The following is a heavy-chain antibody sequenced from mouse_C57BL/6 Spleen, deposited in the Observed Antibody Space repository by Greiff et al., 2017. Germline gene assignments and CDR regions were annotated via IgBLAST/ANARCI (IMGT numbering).Heavy chain of an antibody. CDR2: IRSKSNNYAK. CDR3: VRQGDAGFAD. CDR1: GFSFNTYA. Sequence: DVKLVESGGGLVQPKGSLKLSCAASGFSFNTYAMNWVRQAPGKGLEWVARIRSKSNNYAKYYADSVKDIFTISRDDSECMLYLQMNNLKTEYTAMYYCVRQGDAGFADWGQGTLVTVSA. V-gene: IGHV10-1*01. J-gene: IGHJ3*01.